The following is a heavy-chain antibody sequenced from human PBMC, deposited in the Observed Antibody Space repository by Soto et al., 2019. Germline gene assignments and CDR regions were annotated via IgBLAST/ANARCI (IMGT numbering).Heavy chain of an antibody. V-gene: IGHV1-8*01. CDR2: MNPNSGNT. D-gene: IGHD2-2*01. Sequence: QVQLVQSGAEVKKPGASVKVSCKASGYTFTSYDINWVRQATGQGLEWMGWMNPNSGNTGYAQKFQGRVTMTRNTSISTAYMELSSLRSEDTAVYYCARVGEGNKIVVVPAAILPFDYWGQGTLVTVSS. J-gene: IGHJ4*02. CDR3: ARVGEGNKIVVVPAAILPFDY. CDR1: GYTFTSYD.